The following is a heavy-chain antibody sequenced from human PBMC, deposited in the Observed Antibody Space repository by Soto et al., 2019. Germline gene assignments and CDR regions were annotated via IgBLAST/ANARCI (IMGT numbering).Heavy chain of an antibody. V-gene: IGHV4-31*03. CDR2: IYYSGST. CDR1: GGSISSGGYY. Sequence: PSETVSLTCTVSGGSISSGGYYWSWIRQHPGKGLEWIGYIYYSGSTYYNPSLKSRVTISVDTSKNQFSLKLSSVTAADTAVYYCARASCSSTSCYRENWFDPRGQGTLVTVSS. CDR3: ARASCSSTSCYRENWFDP. J-gene: IGHJ5*02. D-gene: IGHD2-2*01.